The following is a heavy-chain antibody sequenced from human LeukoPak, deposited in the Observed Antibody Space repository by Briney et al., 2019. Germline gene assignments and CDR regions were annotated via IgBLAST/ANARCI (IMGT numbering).Heavy chain of an antibody. CDR2: IYTSGST. D-gene: IGHD4-11*01. CDR1: GGSISSYY. V-gene: IGHV4-4*07. J-gene: IGHJ6*02. Sequence: SETLSLTCTVSGGSISSYYWSWIRQPAGKGLEWIGRIYTSGSTNYNPSLKSRVTMSVDTSKNQFSLKLSSVTAADTAVYYCARETNVFATYSNYGVWTDYYHYGMDVWGQGTTVTVSS. CDR3: ARETNVFATYSNYGVWTDYYHYGMDV.